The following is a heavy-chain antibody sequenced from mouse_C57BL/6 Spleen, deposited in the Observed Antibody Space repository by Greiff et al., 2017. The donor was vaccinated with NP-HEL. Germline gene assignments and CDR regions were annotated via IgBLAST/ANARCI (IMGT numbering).Heavy chain of an antibody. D-gene: IGHD1-1*01. Sequence: EVQLMESGRGLVQPGGSMKLSCAASGFTFSDAWMDWVRQSPEKGLEWVAEIRNKANNHATYYAESVKGRFTISRDDSKSSVYLQMNSLRAEDTGIYYCTRGSSYYYGSSPVAYWGQGTLVNVSA. CDR3: TRGSSYYYGSSPVAY. CDR2: IRNKANNHAT. J-gene: IGHJ3*01. CDR1: GFTFSDAW. V-gene: IGHV6-6*01.